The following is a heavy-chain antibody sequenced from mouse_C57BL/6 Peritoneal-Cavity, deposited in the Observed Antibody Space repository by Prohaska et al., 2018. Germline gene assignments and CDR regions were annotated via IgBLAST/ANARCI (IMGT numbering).Heavy chain of an antibody. D-gene: IGHD1-1*01. J-gene: IGHJ4*01. CDR3: ARYYYGSSYAMDY. CDR1: GFPFTDYY. CDR2: IRNKANGYTT. Sequence: EVKLVESGGCLVQPGGSLSLSCAASGFPFTDYYMSLVRQPPGKALEWLGFIRNKANGYTTEYSASVKGRFTISRDNSQSILYLQMNALRAEDSATYYCARYYYGSSYAMDYWGQGTSVTVSS. V-gene: IGHV7-3*01.